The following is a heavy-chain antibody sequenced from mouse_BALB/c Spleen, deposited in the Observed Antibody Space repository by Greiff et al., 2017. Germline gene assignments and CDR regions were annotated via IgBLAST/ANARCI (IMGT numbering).Heavy chain of an antibody. CDR1: GFSLTSYG. CDR2: IWAGGST. Sequence: VKLMESGPGLVAPSQSLSITCTVSGFSLTSYGVHWVRQPPGKGLEWLGVIWAGGSTNYNSALMSRLSISKDNSKSQVFLKMNSRQTDDTAMYYCAREYDYDGGPYYYAMDYWGQGTSVTVSS. V-gene: IGHV2-9*02. D-gene: IGHD2-4*01. CDR3: AREYDYDGGPYYYAMDY. J-gene: IGHJ4*01.